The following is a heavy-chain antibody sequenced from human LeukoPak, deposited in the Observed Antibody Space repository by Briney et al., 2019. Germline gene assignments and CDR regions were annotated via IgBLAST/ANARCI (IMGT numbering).Heavy chain of an antibody. CDR3: AGYYGSGQWDN. V-gene: IGHV4-59*12. J-gene: IGHJ4*02. D-gene: IGHD3-10*01. Sequence: SETLSLTCTVSGGSISSYYWSWIRQPPGKGLEWIGYTYNSGSSSYSPSFKSRVTISTDTPRNQFFLRLTSVTAADTAVYYCAGYYGSGQWDNWGQGTLVIVSS. CDR1: GGSISSYY. CDR2: TYNSGSS.